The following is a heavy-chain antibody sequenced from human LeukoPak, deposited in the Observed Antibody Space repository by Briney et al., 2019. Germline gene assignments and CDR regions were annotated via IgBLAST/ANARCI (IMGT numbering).Heavy chain of an antibody. J-gene: IGHJ5*02. V-gene: IGHV4-30-2*01. CDR3: ARELWFVNAPGSWFDP. D-gene: IGHD3-10*01. CDR1: GDSISSGDYS. CDR2: IFHSGSS. Sequence: SQTLSLTCAVSGDSISSGDYSWRWIRQPSGKGLEWIGYIFHSGSSYYNPSLKSRVTISVDRSKNQFSLRLTSVTAADTAVYYCARELWFVNAPGSWFDPWGQGTLVTVSS.